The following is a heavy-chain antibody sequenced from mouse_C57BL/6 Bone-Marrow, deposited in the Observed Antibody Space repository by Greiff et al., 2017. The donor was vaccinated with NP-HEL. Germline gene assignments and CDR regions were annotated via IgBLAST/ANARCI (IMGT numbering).Heavy chain of an antibody. CDR3: ARENYSNYN. CDR2: ISDGGSYT. V-gene: IGHV5-4*01. D-gene: IGHD2-5*01. CDR1: GFTFSSYA. Sequence: EVKVVESGGGLVKPGGSLKLSCAASGFTFSSYAMSWVRQTPEKRLEWVATISDGGSYTYYPDNVKGRFTISRDNAKNNLYLQMSHLKSEDTAMYYCARENYSNYNWGQGTTLTVSS. J-gene: IGHJ2*01.